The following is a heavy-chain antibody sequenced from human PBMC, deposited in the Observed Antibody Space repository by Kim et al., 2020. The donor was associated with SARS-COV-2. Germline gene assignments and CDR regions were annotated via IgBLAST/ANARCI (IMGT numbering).Heavy chain of an antibody. Sequence: GGSLRLSCVASGFTFSTYSMSWVRQAPGKGLQWVSSIYATGSPISYSGSVRGRFTISRDNAKNSLYLQMDSLRTEDTAVYYCARRDYYDSSCPGDYWGQGILVTVSA. CDR1: GFTFSTYS. V-gene: IGHV3-21*01. D-gene: IGHD3-22*01. CDR3: ARRDYYDSSCPGDY. CDR2: IYATGSPI. J-gene: IGHJ4*02.